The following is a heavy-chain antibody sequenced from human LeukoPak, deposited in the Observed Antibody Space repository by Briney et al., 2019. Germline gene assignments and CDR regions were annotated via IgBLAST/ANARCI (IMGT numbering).Heavy chain of an antibody. V-gene: IGHV4-59*01. Sequence: SETLSLTCAVYGGSFSGYYWSWIRQPPGKGLERIGYIYYSGSTNYNPSLKSRVTISVDTSKNQFSLKLSSVTAADTAVYYCARQSIAAAGTEYYYYYGMDVWGQGTTVTVSS. CDR1: GGSFSGYY. CDR2: IYYSGST. D-gene: IGHD6-13*01. CDR3: ARQSIAAAGTEYYYYYGMDV. J-gene: IGHJ6*02.